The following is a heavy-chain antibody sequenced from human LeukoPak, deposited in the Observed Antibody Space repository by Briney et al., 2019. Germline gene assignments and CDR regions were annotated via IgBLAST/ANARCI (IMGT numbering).Heavy chain of an antibody. J-gene: IGHJ6*03. V-gene: IGHV3-23*01. CDR2: ISGSGGST. Sequence: GGSLRLSCAASGFTFSSYAMSWVRQAPGKGLEWVSAISGSGGSTYYADSVKGRFTISRDNSKNTLYLQMNSLRAEDTAVYYCAKGVEYYYYYYYMDVWGKGTTVTVSS. CDR1: GFTFSSYA. CDR3: AKGVEYYYYYYYMDV.